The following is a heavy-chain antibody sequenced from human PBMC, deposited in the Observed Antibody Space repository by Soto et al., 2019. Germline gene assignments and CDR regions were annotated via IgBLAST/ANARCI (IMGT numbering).Heavy chain of an antibody. CDR3: AHAYGGTSWPNAAFDV. J-gene: IGHJ3*01. CDR2: IYWDDDK. V-gene: IGHV2-5*02. Sequence: QITLKESGPTLVKPTQTLTLTCTFSGFSLSADGVGVAWIRQPPGKALEWLALIYWDDDKRYRPSLKSRLTITKDTFKNQLALTMTTVDPVDTATYYCAHAYGGTSWPNAAFDVWGQGTVVTVSS. CDR1: GFSLSADGVG. D-gene: IGHD2-2*01.